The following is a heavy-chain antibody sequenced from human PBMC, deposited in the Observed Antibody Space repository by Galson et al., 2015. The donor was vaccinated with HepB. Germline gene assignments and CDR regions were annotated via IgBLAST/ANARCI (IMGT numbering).Heavy chain of an antibody. D-gene: IGHD6-6*01. J-gene: IGHJ4*02. CDR1: GFTFSSYG. CDR2: ISYDGSNK. V-gene: IGHV3-30*18. Sequence: SLRLSCAASGFTFSSYGMHWVRQAPGKGLEWVAVISYDGSNKYYADSVKGRFTISRDNSKNTLYLQMNSLRAEDTAVYYCAKDLILEAARPGAFDYWGQGTLVTVSS. CDR3: AKDLILEAARPGAFDY.